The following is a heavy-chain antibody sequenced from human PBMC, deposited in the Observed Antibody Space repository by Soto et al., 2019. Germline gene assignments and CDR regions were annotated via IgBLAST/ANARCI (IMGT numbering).Heavy chain of an antibody. CDR1: GFTFSNAW. J-gene: IGHJ4*02. D-gene: IGHD6-13*01. Sequence: EVQLVESGGGLVTPGGSLRLSCAASGFTFSNAWMTWVRQAPGKGLEWMGRIKSKTDGETTDYAAPVKGRFTISRDDSTNTLYLQMSRLKTEDTAFYYCTRGAPSGTFYDYWGQGTLVTVSS. CDR2: IKSKTDGETT. V-gene: IGHV3-15*01. CDR3: TRGAPSGTFYDY.